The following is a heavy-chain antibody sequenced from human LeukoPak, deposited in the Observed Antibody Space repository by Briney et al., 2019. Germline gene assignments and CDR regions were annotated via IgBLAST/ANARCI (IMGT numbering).Heavy chain of an antibody. CDR1: GFTFSSYG. CDR3: ARDLYRIVVVPHYFDY. Sequence: GGTLRLSCAASGFTFSSYGMSWVRQAPGKGLEWVSATSGSGGSTYYADSVKGRFTISRDNSKNTLYLQMNSLRAEDTAVYYCARDLYRIVVVPHYFDYWGQGTLVTVSS. J-gene: IGHJ4*02. CDR2: TSGSGGST. D-gene: IGHD3-22*01. V-gene: IGHV3-23*01.